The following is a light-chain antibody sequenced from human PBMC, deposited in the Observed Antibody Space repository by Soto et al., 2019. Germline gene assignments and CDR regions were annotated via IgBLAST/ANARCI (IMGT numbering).Light chain of an antibody. Sequence: DIQMTQSPSTLSASVGDRVTITCRASQSISSWLAWYQQKPGKAPKLLIYDASSLESGVPSRFRGSGSGTEFTLTISSLQPDDFATYYCQQYNSYSTCGQGAKVEIK. V-gene: IGKV1-5*01. CDR2: DAS. CDR1: QSISSW. J-gene: IGKJ1*01. CDR3: QQYNSYST.